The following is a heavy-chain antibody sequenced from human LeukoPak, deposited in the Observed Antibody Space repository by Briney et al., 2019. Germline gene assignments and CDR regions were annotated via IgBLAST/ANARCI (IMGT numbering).Heavy chain of an antibody. D-gene: IGHD3-9*01. V-gene: IGHV1-2*02. J-gene: IGHJ4*02. CDR2: INTHSGAT. Sequence: ASVKVSCKASGNTFAGYYVHWVRQAPGQGLEWMGWINTHSGATNYAQHFQGRVTMTTDTSVTTAYMDLDGLKSDDTAVYYCARGGVRYFDWLSTLDYWGQGTLVTVSS. CDR1: GNTFAGYY. CDR3: ARGGVRYFDWLSTLDY.